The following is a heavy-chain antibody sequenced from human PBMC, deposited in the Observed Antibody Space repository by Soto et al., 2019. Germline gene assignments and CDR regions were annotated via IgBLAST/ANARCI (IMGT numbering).Heavy chain of an antibody. Sequence: SVKVSCKASGGTFSSYAISWVRQAPGQGLEWMGGIIPIFGTANYAQKFQGRVTITADESTSTAYMELSSLRSEDTAVYYCARGLREGITMVRGGPYYYYYGMDVWGQGXTVTVSS. CDR2: IIPIFGTA. CDR1: GGTFSSYA. J-gene: IGHJ6*02. D-gene: IGHD3-10*01. CDR3: ARGLREGITMVRGGPYYYYYGMDV. V-gene: IGHV1-69*13.